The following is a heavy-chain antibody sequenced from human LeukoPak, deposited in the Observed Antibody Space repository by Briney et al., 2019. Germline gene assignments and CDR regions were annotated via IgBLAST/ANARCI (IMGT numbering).Heavy chain of an antibody. Sequence: GGSLRLSCAASGFTFSSYAMSWVRQAPGKALEWVSAIIGSGGSTYYADSVKGRFTISRDNSKNTLYLQMNSLRAEDTAVYYCAKARDYDYVWGSYRPYYFDYWGQGTLVTVSS. V-gene: IGHV3-23*01. J-gene: IGHJ4*02. CDR1: GFTFSSYA. D-gene: IGHD3-16*02. CDR2: IIGSGGST. CDR3: AKARDYDYVWGSYRPYYFDY.